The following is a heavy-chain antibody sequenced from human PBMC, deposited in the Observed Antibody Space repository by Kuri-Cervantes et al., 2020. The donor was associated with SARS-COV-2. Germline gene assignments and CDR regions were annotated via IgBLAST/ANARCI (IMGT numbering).Heavy chain of an antibody. CDR1: GGTFSSYT. CDR3: ARSPPGSSSPYYFDY. Sequence: SVKVSCKASGGTFSSYTISWVRQAPGQGLEWMGGIIPIFGTANYAQKFQGRVTITADKSTSTAYMELSSLRSEDTAVYYCARSPPGSSSPYYFDYWGQGTLVTVSS. CDR2: IIPIFGTA. J-gene: IGHJ4*02. V-gene: IGHV1-69*06. D-gene: IGHD6-6*01.